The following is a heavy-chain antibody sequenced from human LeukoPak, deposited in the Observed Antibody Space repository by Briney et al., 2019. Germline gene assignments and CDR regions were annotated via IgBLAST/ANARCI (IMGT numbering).Heavy chain of an antibody. CDR2: ISSSSSYI. J-gene: IGHJ4*02. Sequence: GGSLRLSCAASGFTFSSYSMNWVRQAPGKGLEWVSSISSSSSYIYYADSVKGRFTISRDNAKNSLYLQMNSLRAEDTAVYYCARGQSYYNVWYDYWGQGTLVTVSS. D-gene: IGHD3-10*01. CDR1: GFTFSSYS. CDR3: ARGQSYYNVWYDY. V-gene: IGHV3-21*01.